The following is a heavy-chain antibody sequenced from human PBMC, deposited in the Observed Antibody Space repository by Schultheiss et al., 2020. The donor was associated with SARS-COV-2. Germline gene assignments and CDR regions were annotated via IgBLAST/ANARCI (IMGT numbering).Heavy chain of an antibody. D-gene: IGHD6-19*01. CDR1: GFSVSSNY. J-gene: IGHJ6*02. CDR2: IYSGGNT. Sequence: GGSLRLSCVASGFSVSSNYWNWVRQAPGKGLEWVSIIYSGGNTYYPDSVQGRFTISRDNSKNTLYLQMNSLRAEDTAVYYCAKGGGWWDPNMDVWGQGTAVTVSS. CDR3: AKGGGWWDPNMDV. V-gene: IGHV3-53*01.